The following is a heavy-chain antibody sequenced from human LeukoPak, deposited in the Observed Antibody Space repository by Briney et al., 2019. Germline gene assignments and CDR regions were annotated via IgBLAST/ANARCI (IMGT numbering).Heavy chain of an antibody. J-gene: IGHJ4*02. CDR1: GGSFSGYY. V-gene: IGHV4-34*01. CDR2: INHSGST. Sequence: SETLPLTCAVYGGSFSGYYWSWIRQPPRKGLEWIGEINHSGSTNYNPSLKSRVTISVDTSKNQFSLKLSSVTAADTAVYYRRRVHGSGWGRGDYWGQGTLVTVSS. CDR3: RRVHGSGWGRGDY. D-gene: IGHD6-19*01.